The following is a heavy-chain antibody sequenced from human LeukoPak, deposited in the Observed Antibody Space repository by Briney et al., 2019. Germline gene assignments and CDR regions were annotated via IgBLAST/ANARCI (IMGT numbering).Heavy chain of an antibody. V-gene: IGHV4-59*01. CDR3: ARSGVAGTADVFDI. CDR2: IYYSGRT. Sequence: ASETLSLTCTVYGGSISSYYWSWLPQPQGRGREWIGYIYYSGRTNYNHYRKSRGKISVDTSKNQVYLKLSSVTAADTAVYYCARSGVAGTADVFDIWGQGTMVTVSS. J-gene: IGHJ3*02. CDR1: GGSISSYY. D-gene: IGHD6-19*01.